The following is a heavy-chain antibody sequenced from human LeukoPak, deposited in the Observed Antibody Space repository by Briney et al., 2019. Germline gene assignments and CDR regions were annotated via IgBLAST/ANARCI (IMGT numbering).Heavy chain of an antibody. Sequence: GGSLRLSCAASGFTFSSYEMNWVRQAPGKGLEWVSYISSSGSTIYYADSVKGRFTISRDNAKNSLYLQMNSLRAEDTAVYYCARVNSGYDRRFDYWGQGTLVTVSS. CDR2: ISSSGSTI. D-gene: IGHD5-12*01. CDR1: GFTFSSYE. CDR3: ARVNSGYDRRFDY. V-gene: IGHV3-48*03. J-gene: IGHJ4*02.